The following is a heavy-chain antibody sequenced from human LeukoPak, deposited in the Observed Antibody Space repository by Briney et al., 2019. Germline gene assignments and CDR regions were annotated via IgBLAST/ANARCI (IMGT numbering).Heavy chain of an antibody. J-gene: IGHJ4*02. V-gene: IGHV3-21*01. D-gene: IGHD2-2*01. CDR1: GFTFSSYA. CDR2: ISSSSSYI. CDR3: ARDVYCSSTSCYEFDY. Sequence: GGSLRLSCAASGFTFSSYAMTWVRQAPGKGLEWVSSISSSSSYIYYADSVKGRFTISRDNAKNSLYLQMNSLRAEDTAVYYCARDVYCSSTSCYEFDYWGQGTLVTVSS.